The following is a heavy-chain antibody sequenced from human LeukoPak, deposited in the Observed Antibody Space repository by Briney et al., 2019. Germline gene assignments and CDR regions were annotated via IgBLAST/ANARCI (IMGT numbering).Heavy chain of an antibody. CDR3: AKDRWLQGYFDY. J-gene: IGHJ4*02. V-gene: IGHV3-30*18. D-gene: IGHD5-24*01. CDR1: GFTFSSYG. Sequence: GSLRLSCAASGFTFSSYGMHWVRQAPGKGLEWVAVISYDGSNKYYADSVKGRFTISRDNSKKTAYLQMNSLRAEDTAVYYCAKDRWLQGYFDYWGQGTLVTVSS. CDR2: ISYDGSNK.